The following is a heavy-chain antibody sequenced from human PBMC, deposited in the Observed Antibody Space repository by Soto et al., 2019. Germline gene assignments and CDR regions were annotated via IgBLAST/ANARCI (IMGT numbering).Heavy chain of an antibody. J-gene: IGHJ6*02. Sequence: PRWSLRLSCSASVFTFSSYSMNWFRQAPGKGLEWVSSISSSSSYIYYADSVKGRFTISRDNAKNSLYLQMNSLRAEDTAVYYCARGGIAAAGVYYYYYGMDVWGQGTTVTVSS. V-gene: IGHV3-21*01. CDR3: ARGGIAAAGVYYYYYGMDV. CDR1: VFTFSSYS. D-gene: IGHD6-13*01. CDR2: ISSSSSYI.